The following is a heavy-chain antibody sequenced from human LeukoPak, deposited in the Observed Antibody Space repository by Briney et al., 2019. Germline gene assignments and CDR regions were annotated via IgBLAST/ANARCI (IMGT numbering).Heavy chain of an antibody. CDR3: ARDRSSSWSLNAFDI. CDR1: GFTFSNYA. J-gene: IGHJ3*02. V-gene: IGHV3-48*02. CDR2: ISVRGTI. Sequence: GGSLRLSCVASGFTFSNYAMNWVRQAPGKGLEWVSYISVRGTIYYADSVKGRFTISRDNAKNSLYLQMNSLRDEDTAVYYCARDRSSSWSLNAFDIWGQGTMVTVSS. D-gene: IGHD6-13*01.